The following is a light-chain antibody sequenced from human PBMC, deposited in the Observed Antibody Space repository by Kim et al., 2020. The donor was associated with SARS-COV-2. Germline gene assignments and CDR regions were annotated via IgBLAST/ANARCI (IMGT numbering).Light chain of an antibody. CDR2: DNN. J-gene: IGLJ2*01. CDR3: GTWDSSLSAVV. Sequence: GQKVTITCSGSSYNIGNNYVTWYQQLPGTAPKLLIYDNNKRPSGIPDRFSGSKSGTSATLGITGLQTGDEANYDCGTWDSSLSAVVFGGGTKLTVL. V-gene: IGLV1-51*01. CDR1: SYNIGNNY.